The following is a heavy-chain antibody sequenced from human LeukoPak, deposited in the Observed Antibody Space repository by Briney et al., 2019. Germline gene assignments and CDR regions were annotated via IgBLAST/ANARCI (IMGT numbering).Heavy chain of an antibody. V-gene: IGHV3-23*01. J-gene: IGHJ4*02. Sequence: GGSLRLSCAASGFTLGTYYMNWVRQAPGKGLEWVSAISGSGGSTYYADSVKGRFTISRDNSKNTLYLQMNSLRAEDTAVYYCAKGHYDFWSGLAYFDYWGQGTLVTVSS. CDR1: GFTLGTYY. CDR2: ISGSGGST. D-gene: IGHD3-3*01. CDR3: AKGHYDFWSGLAYFDY.